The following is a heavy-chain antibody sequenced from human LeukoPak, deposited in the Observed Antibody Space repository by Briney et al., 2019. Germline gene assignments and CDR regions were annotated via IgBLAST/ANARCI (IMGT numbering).Heavy chain of an antibody. V-gene: IGHV3-23*01. J-gene: IGHJ5*02. Sequence: PGGPLRLSCAASGFTFSSYAMSWVRQAPGKGLEWVSAISGSGGSTYYADSVKGRFTISRDNSKNTLYLQMNSLRAEDTAVYYCAKDLLDHNWFDPWGQGTLVTVSS. CDR2: ISGSGGST. CDR1: GFTFSSYA. CDR3: AKDLLDHNWFDP.